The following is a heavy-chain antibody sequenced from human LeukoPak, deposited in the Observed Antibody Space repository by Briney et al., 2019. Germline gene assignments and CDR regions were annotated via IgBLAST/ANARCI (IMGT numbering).Heavy chain of an antibody. J-gene: IGHJ4*02. CDR2: VYYSGST. CDR1: GGSISSHY. Sequence: SETLSLTCTVSGGSISSHYWSWIRQPPGMGLEWIGYVYYSGSTNYDPSLKSRVTISVDTSKNQFSLKLSSVTAADTAVYYCARGYDYFDYWGQGTLVTVSS. V-gene: IGHV4-59*11. D-gene: IGHD5-12*01. CDR3: ARGYDYFDY.